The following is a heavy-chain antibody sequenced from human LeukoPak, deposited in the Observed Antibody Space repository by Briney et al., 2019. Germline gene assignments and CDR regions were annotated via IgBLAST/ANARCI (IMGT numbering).Heavy chain of an antibody. V-gene: IGHV3-74*01. CDR3: ARVSYYYDSSGYFQFLFDY. CDR2: INDDGSAT. J-gene: IGHJ4*02. CDR1: GFTFSNYW. D-gene: IGHD3-22*01. Sequence: GGSLRLSCAASGFTFSNYWMHWVRQVPGKGLVWVSRINDDGSATFYADSVKGRFTISRDNAKNTLFLQINSLRAEDTAVYYCARVSYYYDSSGYFQFLFDYWGQGTLVTVSS.